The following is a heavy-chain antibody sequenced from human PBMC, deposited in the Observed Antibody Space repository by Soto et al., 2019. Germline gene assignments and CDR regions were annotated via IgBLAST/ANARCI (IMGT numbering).Heavy chain of an antibody. Sequence: QITLNESGPTVVKPAETLTLTCTFSGFSLTTSGVGVGWIRQSPGKAPEWLALIYWDDDKGFSASLKSRLTITKDHSTNQVVLTLASVAPADTATYYCAHRILRTVFGLVTTTAIYFDFWGQGTPVVVSS. CDR2: IYWDDDK. CDR3: AHRILRTVFGLVTTTAIYFDF. V-gene: IGHV2-5*02. CDR1: GFSLTTSGVG. J-gene: IGHJ4*02. D-gene: IGHD3-3*01.